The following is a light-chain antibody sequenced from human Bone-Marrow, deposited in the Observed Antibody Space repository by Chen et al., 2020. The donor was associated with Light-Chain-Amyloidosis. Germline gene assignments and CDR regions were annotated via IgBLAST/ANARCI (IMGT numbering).Light chain of an antibody. V-gene: IGKV3-15*01. CDR1: QGLNNK. CDR3: QQYRDWPLA. Sequence: EIVMTQSPATLSLSPGERATLSCGASQGLNNKLAWYQQKPGQAPRLLIYDASTSATDIPSKFRGSASEREFTLTITGLSSDDFALYYCQQYRDWPLAFGGGTKEE. J-gene: IGKJ4*01. CDR2: DAS.